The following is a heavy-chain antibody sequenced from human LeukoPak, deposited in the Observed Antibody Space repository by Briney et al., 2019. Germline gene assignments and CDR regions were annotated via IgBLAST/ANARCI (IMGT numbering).Heavy chain of an antibody. V-gene: IGHV3-21*01. J-gene: IGHJ3*02. CDR2: ISSSSSYI. D-gene: IGHD4-17*01. CDR1: GFTFSSYS. Sequence: GGSLRLSCAASGFTFSSYSMNWVRQAPGKGLEWVSSISSSSSYIYYADSVKGRFTISRDNAKNSLYLQMNSLRAEDTAVYYCARERGHDYGDYPDAFDIWGQGTMVTVSS. CDR3: ARERGHDYGDYPDAFDI.